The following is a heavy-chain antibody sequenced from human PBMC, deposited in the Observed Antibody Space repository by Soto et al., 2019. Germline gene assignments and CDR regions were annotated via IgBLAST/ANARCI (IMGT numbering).Heavy chain of an antibody. CDR3: AKDVPRPFGGVIDNPIFEY. CDR1: GFTFSSYA. J-gene: IGHJ4*02. V-gene: IGHV3-23*01. D-gene: IGHD3-16*02. Sequence: GGSLRLSCAASGFTFSSYAMSWVRQAPGKGLEWVSAISGSGGSTYYADSVKGRFTISRDNSKNTLYLQMNSLRAEDTAVYYCAKDVPRPFGGVIDNPIFEYWGQGTLVTVSS. CDR2: ISGSGGST.